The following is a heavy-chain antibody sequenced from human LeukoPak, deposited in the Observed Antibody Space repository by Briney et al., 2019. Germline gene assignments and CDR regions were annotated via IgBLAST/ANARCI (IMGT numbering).Heavy chain of an antibody. CDR2: ISGDGGGT. V-gene: IGHV3-43*02. D-gene: IGHD3-22*01. Sequence: GGSLRLSCAASGFRFDDYPMHWVRQAPGRGLEWVSLISGDGGGTYYNDSVKGRFTTSRENSKSSLFLQMNNLRTEDTALYFCARDRPFTYYDSTGVLDYWGQGTLVTVSS. CDR3: ARDRPFTYYDSTGVLDY. J-gene: IGHJ4*02. CDR1: GFRFDDYP.